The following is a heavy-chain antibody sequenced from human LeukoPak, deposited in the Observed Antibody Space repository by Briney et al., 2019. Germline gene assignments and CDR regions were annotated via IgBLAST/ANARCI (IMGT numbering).Heavy chain of an antibody. V-gene: IGHV4-34*01. CDR1: GGSFSGYY. CDR3: ARDRSVPRVRAARRHNSAFDY. Sequence: PSETLSLTCAVYGGSFSGYYWSWIRQPPGKGLEWIGEINHSGSTNYNPSLKSRVTISVDTSKNQFSLKLSSVTAADTAVYYCARDRSVPRVRAARRHNSAFDYWGQGTLVTVSS. CDR2: INHSGST. J-gene: IGHJ4*02. D-gene: IGHD6-6*01.